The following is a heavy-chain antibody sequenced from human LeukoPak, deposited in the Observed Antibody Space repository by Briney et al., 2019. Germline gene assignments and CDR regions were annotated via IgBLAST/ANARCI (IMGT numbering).Heavy chain of an antibody. V-gene: IGHV1-69*13. CDR1: GGTFSSYA. CDR3: ARDGNSGGTKLNLYYYGMDV. J-gene: IGHJ6*04. CDR2: IIPIFGTA. D-gene: IGHD2-15*01. Sequence: EASVKASCKASGGTFSSYAISWVRQAPGQGLEWMGGIIPIFGTANYAQKFQGRVTITADESTSTAYMELSSLRSEDTAVYYCARDGNSGGTKLNLYYYGMDVWGKGTTVTVSS.